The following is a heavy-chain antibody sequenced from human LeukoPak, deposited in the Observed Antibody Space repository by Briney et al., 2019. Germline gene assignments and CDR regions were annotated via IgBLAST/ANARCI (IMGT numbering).Heavy chain of an antibody. V-gene: IGHV3-30-3*01. CDR1: GFTFSSYA. CDR2: ISYDGSNK. J-gene: IGHJ3*02. Sequence: GGSLRLSCAASGFTFSSYAMHWVRQAPGKGLEWVAVISYDGSNKYYADSVKGRFTISRDNSKNTLYLQMNSLRAEDTAVYYCARDPNGDYAFDIWGQGTMVTVSS. CDR3: ARDPNGDYAFDI. D-gene: IGHD4-17*01.